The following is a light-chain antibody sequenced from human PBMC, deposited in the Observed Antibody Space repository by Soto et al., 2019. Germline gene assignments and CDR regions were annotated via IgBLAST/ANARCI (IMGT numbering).Light chain of an antibody. J-gene: IGKJ3*01. V-gene: IGKV1-39*01. CDR1: QSISSY. CDR2: AAS. Sequence: DLQLPQSPSSLSASVGDRVTITCRASQSISSYLNWYQQKPGKAPTLLIYAASSLQSGVPSRFSGSGSGTDFTLTISSLQPEDFATYYCQQSYSTPLTFGPGTKVDIK. CDR3: QQSYSTPLT.